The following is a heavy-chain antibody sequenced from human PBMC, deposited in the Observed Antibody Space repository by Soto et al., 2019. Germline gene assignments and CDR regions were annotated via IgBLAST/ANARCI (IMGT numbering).Heavy chain of an antibody. CDR1: GGSISSSSYY. J-gene: IGHJ5*02. Sequence: QLQLQESGPGLVKPSETLSLTCTVSGGSISSSSYYWGWIRQPPGKGLEWIGSIYYSGSTYYNPSLKSRVTLSVDTSKTQFSLKLTSVTAAATAVYYCASPKIVFYNWFDPWGQGTLVTVSS. CDR3: ASPKIVFYNWFDP. CDR2: IYYSGST. D-gene: IGHD3-22*01. V-gene: IGHV4-39*01.